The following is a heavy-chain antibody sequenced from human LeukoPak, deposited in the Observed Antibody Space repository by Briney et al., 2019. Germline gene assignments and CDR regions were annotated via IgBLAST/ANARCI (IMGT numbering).Heavy chain of an antibody. CDR1: GFTFSDYY. V-gene: IGHV3-11*01. D-gene: IGHD4-17*01. Sequence: TTGGSLRLSCAASGFTFSDYYMSWFRQAPGKGLEWVSYISSSGSTIYYADSVKGRSTISRDNAKNSLYLQMNSLRAEDTAVYYCANEIRPNDYWGQGTLVTVSS. CDR2: ISSSGSTI. CDR3: ANEIRPNDY. J-gene: IGHJ4*02.